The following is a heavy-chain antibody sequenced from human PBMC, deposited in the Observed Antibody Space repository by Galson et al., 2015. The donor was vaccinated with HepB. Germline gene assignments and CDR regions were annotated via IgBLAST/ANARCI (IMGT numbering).Heavy chain of an antibody. D-gene: IGHD4-17*01. CDR3: ARDHTVTTKNWFDP. CDR1: GYKFTNYG. CDR2: ISSYNGNA. V-gene: IGHV1-18*01. Sequence: SVKVSCKASGYKFTNYGINWVRQAPGQGPEWMGWISSYNGNANYAQKFQGRVTMTTDTSTSTAYMELRSLGSDDTAVYYCARDHTVTTKNWFDPWGQGTLATVSS. J-gene: IGHJ5*02.